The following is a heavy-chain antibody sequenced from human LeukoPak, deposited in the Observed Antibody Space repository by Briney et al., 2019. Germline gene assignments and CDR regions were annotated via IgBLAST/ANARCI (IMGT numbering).Heavy chain of an antibody. Sequence: ASVKVSCKASGYTFSIYYMHWVRQAPGHGLEWMGKINPSGGSISYAQKFQGRVTMTRDMSTSTVYMELSSLRSEDTAVYYCARDRKPYLEALRRGDYFDYWGQGTLVTVSS. CDR2: INPSGGSI. CDR3: ARDRKPYLEALRRGDYFDY. CDR1: GYTFSIYY. J-gene: IGHJ4*02. D-gene: IGHD3-16*01. V-gene: IGHV1-46*01.